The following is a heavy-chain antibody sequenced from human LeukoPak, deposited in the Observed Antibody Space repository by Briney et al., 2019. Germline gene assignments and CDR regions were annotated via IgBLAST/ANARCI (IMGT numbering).Heavy chain of an antibody. D-gene: IGHD5-12*01. Sequence: GGSLRLSCAASGFTVSSNYMSWVRQAPGKGLEWVSLIYSDGTTYYADSVRRRFTISRDNSKNTLYLQMNSLRAEDTAVYYCAKFGYEDPWGQGTLVTVSS. J-gene: IGHJ5*02. CDR1: GFTVSSNY. CDR3: AKFGYEDP. CDR2: IYSDGTT. V-gene: IGHV3-53*01.